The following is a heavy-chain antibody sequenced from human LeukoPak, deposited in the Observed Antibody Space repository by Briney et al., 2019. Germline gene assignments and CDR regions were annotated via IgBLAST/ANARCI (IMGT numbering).Heavy chain of an antibody. J-gene: IGHJ4*02. V-gene: IGHV3-33*01. CDR2: ILSDGSKE. CDR1: GFTFSSYG. D-gene: IGHD6-19*01. Sequence: GGSLRLSCAASGFTFSSYGMHWVRQAPGKGLEWVAVILSDGSKEFYTDSVKGRFTISRDNSKNTLYLQMNSLRAEDTALYLCAGGDRNGWYFYYWGQGTLVTVSS. CDR3: AGGDRNGWYFYY.